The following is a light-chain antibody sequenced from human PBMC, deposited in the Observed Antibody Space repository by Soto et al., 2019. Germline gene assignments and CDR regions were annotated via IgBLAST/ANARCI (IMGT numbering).Light chain of an antibody. CDR3: QKYSSVPV. Sequence: DIQMTQSPTSLSASVGDRVTITCRASQDIRNFVAWHQQKPGKAPKLLIYAASTLQSGVPSRFSGSGSGTDFTLTINSLQSEDVATYSCQKYSSVPVFGPGTKVEIK. V-gene: IGKV1-27*01. CDR1: QDIRNF. J-gene: IGKJ3*01. CDR2: AAS.